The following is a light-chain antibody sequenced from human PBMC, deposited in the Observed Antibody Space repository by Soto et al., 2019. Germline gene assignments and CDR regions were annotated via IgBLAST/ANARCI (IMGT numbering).Light chain of an antibody. CDR1: QSVRSTF. Sequence: EIVLTQSPGTLSLSPGERATLSCRASQSVRSTFLAWYQKKPGQAPRLLIYGASSRATGIPDRFSGSGSGTDFTLTISRLEPEDVAVYYCQQYGSSPLTFGGGTKVEIK. J-gene: IGKJ4*01. CDR2: GAS. V-gene: IGKV3-20*01. CDR3: QQYGSSPLT.